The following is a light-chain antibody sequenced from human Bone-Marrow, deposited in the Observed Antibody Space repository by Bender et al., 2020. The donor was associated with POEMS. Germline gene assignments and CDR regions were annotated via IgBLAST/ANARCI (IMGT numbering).Light chain of an antibody. J-gene: IGLJ1*01. Sequence: SYVLTQPPSVSVAPGQTAAITCGGNNIGGKSVHWYQQKPGQAPVLLVYGDRDRPSGIPERISGSNSGNTATLTISGVEAGDEADYYCQVWDRDSDVVFGTGTTVTVL. CDR2: GDR. CDR3: QVWDRDSDVV. V-gene: IGLV3-21*02. CDR1: NIGGKS.